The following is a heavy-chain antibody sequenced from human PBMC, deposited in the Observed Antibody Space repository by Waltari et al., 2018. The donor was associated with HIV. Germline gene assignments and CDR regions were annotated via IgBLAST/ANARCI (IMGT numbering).Heavy chain of an antibody. J-gene: IGHJ4*02. CDR3: ARVRTTVTMGGTLWYFDY. CDR1: GDSVSSSNW. V-gene: IGHV4-4*02. Sequence: QVQLQESGPGLVKPSGTLSLTCAVSGDSVSSSNWWSWVRQPPGRGLEWIGEIDHSGNTNYNPSLKSRVTVSVDKSKNQFSLKLSSVTAADTAVYYCARVRTTVTMGGTLWYFDYWGQGTLVTVSS. CDR2: IDHSGNT. D-gene: IGHD4-17*01.